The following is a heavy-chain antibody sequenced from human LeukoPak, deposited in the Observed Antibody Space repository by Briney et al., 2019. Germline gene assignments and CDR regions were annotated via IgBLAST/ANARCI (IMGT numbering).Heavy chain of an antibody. CDR3: ARVSYLYYYYYYMDV. CDR2: IYYDGST. V-gene: IGHV4-39*07. CDR1: GASIMRSSYY. Sequence: SETLSLTCTVSGASIMRSSYYSGWIRQPPGKGLEWIGNIYYDGSTYYNPSLKSRVTISVDTSKNQFSLKVSSVTAADTAIYFCARVSYLYYYYYYMDVWGKGPTVTVSS. D-gene: IGHD2-21*01. J-gene: IGHJ6*03.